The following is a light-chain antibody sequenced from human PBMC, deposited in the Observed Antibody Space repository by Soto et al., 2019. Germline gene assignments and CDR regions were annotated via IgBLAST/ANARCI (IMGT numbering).Light chain of an antibody. CDR2: GVS. V-gene: IGKV3-20*01. J-gene: IGKJ1*01. CDR3: QHYGYPQWT. CDR1: QSGRDMY. Sequence: TLSLSPGERATLSCRASQSGRDMYLAWYQQKPGQPPRLLIYGVSSRAYGIPDRFSGSGSGADFTLTISRLEPEDFAVYYCQHYGYPQWTFGQGTKVDIK.